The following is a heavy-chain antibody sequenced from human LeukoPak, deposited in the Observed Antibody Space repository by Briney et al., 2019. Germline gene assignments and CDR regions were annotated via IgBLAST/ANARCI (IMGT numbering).Heavy chain of an antibody. CDR3: AREFSQVVVTPGGFDI. V-gene: IGHV3-48*03. CDR1: GFTFSSYE. Sequence: LPGGSLRLSCAASGFTFSSYEMNWVRQAPGKGLEWVSYISSSGSTIYYADSVKGRFTISRDNAKNSLYLQMDSLRAEDTAVYYCAREFSQVVVTPGGFDIWGQGTMVTVSS. CDR2: ISSSGSTI. D-gene: IGHD4-23*01. J-gene: IGHJ3*02.